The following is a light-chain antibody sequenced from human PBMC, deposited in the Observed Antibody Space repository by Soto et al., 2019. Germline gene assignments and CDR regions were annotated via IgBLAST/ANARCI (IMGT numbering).Light chain of an antibody. CDR2: DVS. V-gene: IGLV2-14*03. J-gene: IGLJ1*01. CDR1: ISDVGGYNF. CDR3: SSFTGSNYA. Sequence: QSVLTQPASVSGSPGQSITISCTGTISDVGGYNFVSWYQQYPGKAPKLMICDVSNRPSGVSNRFSGSKSGNTASLTISGLQAEDEADYYCSSFTGSNYAFGTGTKVTVL.